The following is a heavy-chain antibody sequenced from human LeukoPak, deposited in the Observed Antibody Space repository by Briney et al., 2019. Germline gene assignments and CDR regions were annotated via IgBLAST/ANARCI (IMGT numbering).Heavy chain of an antibody. Sequence: AESLRLSCAASGFTFSSYSMNWISQAPGKGLEWVSSISGSGKFIYYGDSVKGRVTISRDNRKNSQYLQMNSVRPEDMAVYYCARDDSHGYHFFDSWGRGTLVTVSS. V-gene: IGHV3-21*01. CDR2: ISGSGKFI. D-gene: IGHD3-22*01. J-gene: IGHJ4*02. CDR1: GFTFSSYS. CDR3: ARDDSHGYHFFDS.